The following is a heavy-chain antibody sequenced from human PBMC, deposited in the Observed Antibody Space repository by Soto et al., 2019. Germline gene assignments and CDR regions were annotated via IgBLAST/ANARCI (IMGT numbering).Heavy chain of an antibody. CDR2: FDPEDGET. V-gene: IGHV1-24*01. CDR3: ATDKAAQVVPAAKRYFDY. CDR1: GYTLTELS. Sequence: ASVKVSCKVSGYTLTELSMHWVRQAPGKGLEWMGGFDPEDGETIYAQKFQGRVTMTEDTSTDTAYMELSSLRSEDTAVYYCATDKAAQVVPAAKRYFDYWGQGTLVTVSS. J-gene: IGHJ4*02. D-gene: IGHD2-2*01.